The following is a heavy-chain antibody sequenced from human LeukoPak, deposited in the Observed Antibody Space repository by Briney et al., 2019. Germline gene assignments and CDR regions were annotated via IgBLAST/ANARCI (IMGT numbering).Heavy chain of an antibody. Sequence: QPGGSLRLSCAASGFTFSNYVMSWVRQAPGKGLEWVSDISGSGGSTHYADSVKGRFTISRENSQNTLYLQMNSLRAEDTAVYYCAKDGYGVLDYWGQGALVTVSS. V-gene: IGHV3-23*01. CDR1: GFTFSNYV. CDR2: ISGSGGST. CDR3: AKDGYGVLDY. D-gene: IGHD4-17*01. J-gene: IGHJ4*02.